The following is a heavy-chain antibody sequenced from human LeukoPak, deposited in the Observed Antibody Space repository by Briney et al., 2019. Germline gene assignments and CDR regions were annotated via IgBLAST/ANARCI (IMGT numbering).Heavy chain of an antibody. CDR1: GGSISSSNW. CDR3: ARTVAGTAFDI. CDR2: IYHSGST. Sequence: PSGTLSLTCAVSGGSISSSNWWSWVRQPPGKGLEWIGEIYHSGSTNYNPSLKSRVTISVDTSKNQFSLKLSSVTAADTAVYYCARTVAGTAFDIWGQGTMVTVSS. D-gene: IGHD6-19*01. V-gene: IGHV4-4*02. J-gene: IGHJ3*02.